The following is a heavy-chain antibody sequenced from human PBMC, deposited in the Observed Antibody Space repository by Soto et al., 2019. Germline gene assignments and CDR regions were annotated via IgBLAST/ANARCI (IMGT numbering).Heavy chain of an antibody. CDR2: ISYDGSKK. J-gene: IGHJ5*02. CDR3: AKEWGSGWSWAYNWFDP. Sequence: QVQLVKSGGGVVQPGRSLRLSCAASGFTFSSYGMHWVRQAPGKGLEWVAVISYDGSKKYYADSVKGRFTISRDNSKNTLYLQMNSLRTEDTAVYYCAKEWGSGWSWAYNWFDPWGQGTLVTVSS. CDR1: GFTFSSYG. V-gene: IGHV3-30*18. D-gene: IGHD6-19*01.